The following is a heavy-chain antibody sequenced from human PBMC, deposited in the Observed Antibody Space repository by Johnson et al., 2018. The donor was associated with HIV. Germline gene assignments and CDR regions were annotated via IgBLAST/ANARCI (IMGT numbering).Heavy chain of an antibody. D-gene: IGHD2-15*01. CDR3: ARDELYRMYALTALDI. J-gene: IGHJ3*02. CDR2: IKEDGSGK. V-gene: IGHV3-7*05. Sequence: VQVVESGGGVVQPGGSLRLSCAASGFSIRNFWMTWVRQAPGKGLEWVANIKEDGSGKNYVDSVKGRFTISSDNAKNSLYLQMNSLKAEDTAKYYCARDELYRMYALTALDIWGQGTMVIVSS. CDR1: GFSIRNFW.